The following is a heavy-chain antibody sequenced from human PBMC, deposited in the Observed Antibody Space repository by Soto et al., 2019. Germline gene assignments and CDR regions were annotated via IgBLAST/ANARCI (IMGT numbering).Heavy chain of an antibody. CDR2: IYYSGST. CDR1: GGSISSGGYY. J-gene: IGHJ4*02. CDR3: ARQIYDSDTGPNFQYYFDS. V-gene: IGHV4-31*01. D-gene: IGHD3-22*01. Sequence: KPSETLSLTCTVSGGSISSGGYYWSWIRQHPGKGLEWIGYIYYSGSTYYSPSFRGHVTISATKSITTVFPQWSSLRAPDTAMYYCARQIYDSDTGPNFQYYFDSWGQGTPVTVSS.